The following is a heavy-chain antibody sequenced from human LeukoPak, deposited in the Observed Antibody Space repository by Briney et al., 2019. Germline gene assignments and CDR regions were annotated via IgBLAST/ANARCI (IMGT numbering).Heavy chain of an antibody. D-gene: IGHD3-10*01. Sequence: SETLSLTCTVSGGSISSGGYYWSWIQQPPGKGLEWIGYIYHSGSTYYNPSLKSRVTISVDRSKNQFSLKLSSVTAADTAVYYCARDSTVAVTMVRGAEGFDYWGQGTLVTVSS. CDR2: IYHSGST. CDR1: GGSISSGGYY. V-gene: IGHV4-30-2*01. J-gene: IGHJ4*02. CDR3: ARDSTVAVTMVRGAEGFDY.